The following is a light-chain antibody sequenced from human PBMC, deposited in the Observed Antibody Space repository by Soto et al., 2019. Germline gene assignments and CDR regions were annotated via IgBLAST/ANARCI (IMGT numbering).Light chain of an antibody. J-gene: IGKJ3*01. Sequence: EIVLTQSPGTLSLSPGERATLSCRASQGVSSGYLAWYQQKPGQAPKLLIYAASSRATGIPDRFTSSGFGTDFTLTISRLEPEDFAMYYCQQYGTSPITFGPGTKVDIK. CDR1: QGVSSGY. CDR3: QQYGTSPIT. CDR2: AAS. V-gene: IGKV3-20*01.